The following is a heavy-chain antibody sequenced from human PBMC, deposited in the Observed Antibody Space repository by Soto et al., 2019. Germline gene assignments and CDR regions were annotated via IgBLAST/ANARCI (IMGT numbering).Heavy chain of an antibody. D-gene: IGHD1-26*01. J-gene: IGHJ4*02. Sequence: ASLKISWQGSGYSVISYWITWVRPLPGKGLEWVGRVDPSDSYSNYSPSFQGHVTISTDKSINTAYLQWSSLKASDTAIYYCARLLYSGSYPTFDYWGQGTLVNVSA. CDR2: VDPSDSYS. CDR3: ARLLYSGSYPTFDY. CDR1: GYSVISYW. V-gene: IGHV5-10-1*01.